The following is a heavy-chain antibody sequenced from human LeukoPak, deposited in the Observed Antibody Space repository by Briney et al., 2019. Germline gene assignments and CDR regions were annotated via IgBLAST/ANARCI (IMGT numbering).Heavy chain of an antibody. CDR3: ARGQGTVTTH. J-gene: IGHJ4*02. CDR1: GGSFSGYY. Sequence: PSQTLSLTCAVSGGSFSGYYWTWIRQPPGKGLEWIGEINHSGSANYNPSLMSRVTISLDTSKNHFSLNLSSVTAADTAVYYCARGQGTVTTHWGQGTLVTVSS. CDR2: INHSGSA. D-gene: IGHD4-11*01. V-gene: IGHV4-34*01.